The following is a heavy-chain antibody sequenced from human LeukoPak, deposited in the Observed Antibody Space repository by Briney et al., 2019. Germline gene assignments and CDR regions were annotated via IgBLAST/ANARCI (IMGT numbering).Heavy chain of an antibody. J-gene: IGHJ3*02. CDR2: INYSGEYT. V-gene: IGHV3-23*01. D-gene: IGHD2-8*01. CDR1: GFIFSNYA. CDR3: AKEYARRVVFYTFEI. Sequence: GGSLRLSCSASGFIFSNYAMTWVRQAPGKGLEWVSTINYSGEYTYYSDSVEGRFTISRDNSKNTLYLQMNSLRAEDTAVYYCAKEYARRVVFYTFEIWGQGSVVTVSS.